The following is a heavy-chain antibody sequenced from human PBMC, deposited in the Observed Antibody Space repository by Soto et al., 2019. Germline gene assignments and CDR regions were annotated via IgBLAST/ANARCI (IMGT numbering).Heavy chain of an antibody. CDR2: IYYSGST. Sequence: SETMSLTCTVSGGSISSSIYYWGRLRQPPGKGLEWIGSIYYSGSTYYNPSLKSRVTISVDTSKNQFSLKLSSVTAADTAVYYCARHTFYSSGWSPTDPWGQGTLVTVSS. CDR1: GGSISSSIYY. J-gene: IGHJ5*02. CDR3: ARHTFYSSGWSPTDP. V-gene: IGHV4-39*01. D-gene: IGHD6-19*01.